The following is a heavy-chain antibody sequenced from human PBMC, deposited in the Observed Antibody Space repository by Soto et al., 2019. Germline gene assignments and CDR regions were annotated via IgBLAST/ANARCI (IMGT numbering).Heavy chain of an antibody. Sequence: GGSLRLSCAASGFTVSSYSMNWVRQAPGKGLEWVSSISRSSNNIYYADSVKGRFTISRDNAKNSLYLQMNSLRAEDAALYYCARAIGTYYYGMDVWGQGTTVTVSS. J-gene: IGHJ6*02. CDR2: ISRSSNNI. CDR1: GFTVSSYS. V-gene: IGHV3-21*01. CDR3: ARAIGTYYYGMDV.